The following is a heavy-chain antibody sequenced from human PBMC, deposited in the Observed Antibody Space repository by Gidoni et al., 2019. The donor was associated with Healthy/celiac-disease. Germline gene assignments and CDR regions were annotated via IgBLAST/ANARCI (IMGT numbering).Heavy chain of an antibody. CDR1: GYTFTSYG. V-gene: IGHV1-18*01. CDR3: ARSRVDIVVVVASDNWFDP. Sequence: QVQLVQSGAEVKKPGASVKVSCKASGYTFTSYGISWVRQAPGQGLEWMGWISAYNGNTNYAQKLQGRVTMTTDTSTSTAYMELRSLRSDDTAVYYCARSRVDIVVVVASDNWFDPWGQGTLVTVSS. CDR2: ISAYNGNT. D-gene: IGHD2-15*01. J-gene: IGHJ5*02.